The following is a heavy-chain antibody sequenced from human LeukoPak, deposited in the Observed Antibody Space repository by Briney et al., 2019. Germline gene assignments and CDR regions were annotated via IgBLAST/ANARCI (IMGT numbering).Heavy chain of an antibody. J-gene: IGHJ4*02. D-gene: IGHD6-19*01. V-gene: IGHV3-7*01. CDR3: ARDSGWFKADY. CDR1: GFTFSSSW. Sequence: WGSLRLSCAASGFTFSSSWMNWVRQAPGKGLEWVAMIKGDGSVKLYLDSVKGRFTISRDNAGNSLYLQMNSLGAEDTAVYYCARDSGWFKADYWGQGTLVTVSS. CDR2: IKGDGSVK.